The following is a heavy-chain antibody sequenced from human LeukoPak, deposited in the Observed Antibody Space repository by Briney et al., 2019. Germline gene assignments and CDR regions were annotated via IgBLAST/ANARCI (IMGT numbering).Heavy chain of an antibody. J-gene: IGHJ4*02. V-gene: IGHV3-30*02. CDR2: IRYDGSNK. D-gene: IGHD3-10*01. CDR1: GFTFSSYG. CDR3: AKDTRPSLWFGELMGDY. Sequence: GSLRLSCAASGFTFSSYGLHWVRQAPGKGLEWVAFIRYDGSNKYYADSVKGRFTISRDNSKNTLYLQMNSLRAEDTAVYYCAKDTRPSLWFGELMGDYWGQGTLVTVSS.